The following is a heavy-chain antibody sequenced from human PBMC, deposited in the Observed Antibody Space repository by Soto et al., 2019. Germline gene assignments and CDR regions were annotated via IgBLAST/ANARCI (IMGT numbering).Heavy chain of an antibody. J-gene: IGHJ4*02. CDR2: LSWNSGSI. D-gene: IGHD6-19*01. CDR3: AKGISSGWYYFDY. Sequence: EVQLVESGGGLVQPGRSLRLSCAASGFTFDDFAMHWVRQAPGKGLEWVSGLSWNSGSIGYADSVKGRFTISRDNAKNSLYLQMNSLRAEDTALYYCAKGISSGWYYFDYWGQGTVVTVFS. V-gene: IGHV3-9*01. CDR1: GFTFDDFA.